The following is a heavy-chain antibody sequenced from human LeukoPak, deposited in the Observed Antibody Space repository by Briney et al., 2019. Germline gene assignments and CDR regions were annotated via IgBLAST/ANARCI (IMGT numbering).Heavy chain of an antibody. D-gene: IGHD3-22*01. CDR2: ISYDGSNK. V-gene: IGHV3-30*03. J-gene: IGHJ4*02. CDR1: GFTFSSYG. Sequence: GGSLRLSCAASGFTFSSYGMHWVRQAPGKGLEWVAVISYDGSNKYYADSVKGRFTIFRDNSKNTLYLQMNSLRAEDTAVYYCASDYYDSSGYPWYFDYWGQGTLVTVSS. CDR3: ASDYYDSSGYPWYFDY.